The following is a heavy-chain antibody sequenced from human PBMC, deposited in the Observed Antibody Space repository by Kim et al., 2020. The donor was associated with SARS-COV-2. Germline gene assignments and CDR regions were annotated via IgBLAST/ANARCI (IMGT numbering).Heavy chain of an antibody. J-gene: IGHJ4*02. V-gene: IGHV3-15*01. Sequence: GGSLRLSCAASGFTFSNAWMSWVRQAPGKGLEWVGRIKSKTDGGTTDYAAPVKGRFTISRDDSKNTLYLQMNSLKTEDTAVYYCTTVGLASGSYYKKHLPFCDYWGQGTLVTVSS. CDR1: GFTFSNAW. CDR2: IKSKTDGGTT. CDR3: TTVGLASGSYYKKHLPFCDY. D-gene: IGHD3-10*01.